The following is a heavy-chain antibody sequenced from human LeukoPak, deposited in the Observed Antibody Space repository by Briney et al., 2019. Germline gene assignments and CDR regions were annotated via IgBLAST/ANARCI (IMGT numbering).Heavy chain of an antibody. D-gene: IGHD3-9*01. CDR3: ARSDLSGDDILTGHALYNFDY. Sequence: SETLSLTCTVSGGSISSGGYYWSWIRQPPGKGLEWIGYIYYSGSTNYNPSLKSRVTISVDTSKNQFSLKLSSVTAADTAVYYCARSDLSGDDILTGHALYNFDYWGQGTLVTVSS. J-gene: IGHJ4*02. CDR2: IYYSGST. V-gene: IGHV4-61*08. CDR1: GGSISSGGYY.